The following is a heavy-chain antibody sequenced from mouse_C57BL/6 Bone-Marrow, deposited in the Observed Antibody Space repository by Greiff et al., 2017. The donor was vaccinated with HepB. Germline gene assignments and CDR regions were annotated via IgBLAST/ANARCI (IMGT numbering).Heavy chain of an antibody. CDR2: IDPSDSYT. D-gene: IGHD1-1*01. Sequence: QVQLQQPGAELVKPGASVKLSCKASGYTFTSYWMHWVKQRPGQGLEWIGEIDPSDSYTNYNQKFKGKATLTVDTSSSTAYMQLSSLTSEDSAVYCGARGICGSSYDYWGQGTTLTVSS. V-gene: IGHV1-50*01. CDR3: ARGICGSSYDY. J-gene: IGHJ2*01. CDR1: GYTFTSYW.